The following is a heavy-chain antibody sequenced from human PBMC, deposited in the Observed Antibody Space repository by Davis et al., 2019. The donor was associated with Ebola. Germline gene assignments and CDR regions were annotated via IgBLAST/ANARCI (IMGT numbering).Heavy chain of an antibody. CDR1: GFTFSSYG. Sequence: PGGSLRLSCAASGFTFSSYGMHWVRQAPGKGLEWVAVISYDGSNKYYADSVKGRFTISRDNSKNTLYLQMNSLRAEDTAVYYCAKVYREWWLRVGYYYYGMDVWGQGTTVTVSS. J-gene: IGHJ6*02. CDR3: AKVYREWWLRVGYYYYGMDV. D-gene: IGHD5-12*01. V-gene: IGHV3-30*18. CDR2: ISYDGSNK.